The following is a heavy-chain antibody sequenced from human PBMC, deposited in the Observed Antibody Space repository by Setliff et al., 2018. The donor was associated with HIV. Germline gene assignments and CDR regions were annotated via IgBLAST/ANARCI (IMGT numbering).Heavy chain of an antibody. CDR2: IRSKADKYAT. CDR1: GFTFSGAE. Sequence: PGESLKISCAASGFTFSGAEIHWVRQASGKGLEWVGRIRSKADKYATDYGASAKGGFIISRDDSKKTAYLQMSSLRAEDTAMYYCLLPCTSGWHNWADPWGQGTLVTVSS. CDR3: LLPCTSGWHNWADP. V-gene: IGHV3-73*01. J-gene: IGHJ5*02. D-gene: IGHD2-8*01.